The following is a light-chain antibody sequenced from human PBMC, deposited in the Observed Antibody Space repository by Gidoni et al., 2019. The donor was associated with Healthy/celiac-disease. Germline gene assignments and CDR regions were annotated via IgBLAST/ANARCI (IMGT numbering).Light chain of an antibody. Sequence: QSARTQPAPVSGSPGQSITISCTGTSSDVGGYNYVSWYQQHPGKAPKLMIYEVSNRPSGVSNRFSGSKSGNTASLTISGLQAEDEADYYCSSYTSSSIVVFGGGTKLTVL. CDR2: EVS. J-gene: IGLJ2*01. CDR1: SSDVGGYNY. V-gene: IGLV2-14*01. CDR3: SSYTSSSIVV.